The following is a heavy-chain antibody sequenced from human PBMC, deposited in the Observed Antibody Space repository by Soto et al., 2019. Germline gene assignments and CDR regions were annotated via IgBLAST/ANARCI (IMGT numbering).Heavy chain of an antibody. Sequence: LRLSCAASGFTFSSYWMSWVRQAPGKGLEWVANIKQDGSEKYYVDSVKDRFTISRDNAKNSLYLQMNSLRAEDTAVYYCARPFTTGVGAGAFDIWGQGTMVTVSS. CDR3: ARPFTTGVGAGAFDI. D-gene: IGHD1-26*01. V-gene: IGHV3-7*01. J-gene: IGHJ3*02. CDR1: GFTFSSYW. CDR2: IKQDGSEK.